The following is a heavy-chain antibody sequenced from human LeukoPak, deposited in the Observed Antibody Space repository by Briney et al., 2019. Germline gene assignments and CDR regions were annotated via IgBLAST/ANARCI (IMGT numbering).Heavy chain of an antibody. CDR2: ISYDGSNK. CDR1: GFTFSSYA. V-gene: IGHV3-30-3*01. CDR3: ARDGNLGYCSSTSCYHAVFDY. D-gene: IGHD2-2*01. J-gene: IGHJ4*02. Sequence: GGSLRLSCAASGFTFSSYAMHWVRQAPGKGLEWVAVISYDGSNKCYADSVKGRFTISRDNSKNTLYLQMNSLRAEDTAVYYCARDGNLGYCSSTSCYHAVFDYWGQGTLVTVSS.